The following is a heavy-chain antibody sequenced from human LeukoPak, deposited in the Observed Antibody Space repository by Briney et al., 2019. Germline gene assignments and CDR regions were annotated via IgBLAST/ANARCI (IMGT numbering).Heavy chain of an antibody. J-gene: IGHJ4*02. V-gene: IGHV1-18*01. D-gene: IGHD1-26*01. CDR2: VSAYADDT. CDR3: ARDCIGCLGFDY. CDR1: GYTFISYG. Sequence: ASVKVSCKAPGYTFISYGISWVRQAPGQGLEWMGWVSAYADDTNYVQRFRGRITMTTDTSTSTAYMELRSLRSDDTAVYYCARDCIGCLGFDYWGQGTLVTVSS.